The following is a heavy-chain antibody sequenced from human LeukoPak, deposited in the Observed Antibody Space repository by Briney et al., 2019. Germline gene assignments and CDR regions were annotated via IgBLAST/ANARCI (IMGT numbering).Heavy chain of an antibody. CDR2: IRNKANSYTT. CDR3: TTNARTSCCLFDS. V-gene: IGHV3-72*01. Sequence: GGSLRLSCAASGFTLSDHYMDWVRQAPGKGLKWVGRIRNKANSYTTEYAASVKGRFTISRDDSKNTLYLQMNSLKTEDTAVYYCTTNARTSCCLFDSWGQGTLVTVSS. J-gene: IGHJ4*02. CDR1: GFTLSDHY. D-gene: IGHD2-2*01.